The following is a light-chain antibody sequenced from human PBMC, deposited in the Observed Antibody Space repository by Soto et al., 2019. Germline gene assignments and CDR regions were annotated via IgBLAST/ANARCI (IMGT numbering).Light chain of an antibody. CDR1: QSVSGY. J-gene: IGKJ1*01. CDR3: QQRSKWRT. Sequence: EIVLTQSPATLSLSPGERATLSCRASQSVSGYLAWYQQKPGQAPRLLIYDESKRATGIPARFSGSGFGTDFTLTISSLEPEDFAVYYCQQRSKWRTFGQGTKVDIK. V-gene: IGKV3-11*01. CDR2: DES.